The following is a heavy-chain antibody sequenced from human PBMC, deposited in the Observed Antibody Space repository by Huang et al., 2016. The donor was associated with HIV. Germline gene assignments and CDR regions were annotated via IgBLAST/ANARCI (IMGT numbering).Heavy chain of an antibody. J-gene: IGHJ6*02. CDR3: ATKTAGMDI. Sequence: VESGGRSVQPGGSIRLSCVGSTFTFGAYWMSWGRHPPGKGLEWVANIKQDETEKYYVDSVKGRFNISRDNAKKVLFLEMDAIRVEDTAIYFCATKTAGMDIWGQGTTVIVSS. V-gene: IGHV3-7*01. CDR2: IKQDETEK. CDR1: TFTFGAYW.